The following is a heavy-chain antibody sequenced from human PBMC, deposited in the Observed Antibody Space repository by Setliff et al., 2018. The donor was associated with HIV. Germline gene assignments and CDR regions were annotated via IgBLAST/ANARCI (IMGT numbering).Heavy chain of an antibody. CDR1: GGTLNNYA. CDR3: AIPRAGYFEWFFDY. J-gene: IGHJ4*02. CDR2: IIPVFGPP. Sequence: RASVKVSCKASGGTLNNYAISWVRQAPGQGLEWMGGIIPVFGPPNYARKFQDRVTFTADESTRTAYMELSSLSSEDTAVYYCAIPRAGYFEWFFDYWGQGTLVTVSS. D-gene: IGHD3-9*01. V-gene: IGHV1-69*13.